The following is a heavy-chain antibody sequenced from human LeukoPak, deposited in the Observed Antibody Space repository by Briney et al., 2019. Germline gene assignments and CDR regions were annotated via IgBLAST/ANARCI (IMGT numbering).Heavy chain of an antibody. V-gene: IGHV3-21*04. CDR2: ISASGHYT. CDR1: GFTFSNSA. Sequence: PGGSLRLSCEASGFTFSNSAMSWVRQAPGKGLEWVSGISASGHYTYNADSAKGRFTISRDNAKNSLYLQMNSLRAEDTAVYYCAREDRWGFVQGYWGQGTLVTVSS. CDR3: AREDRWGFVQGY. J-gene: IGHJ4*02. D-gene: IGHD7-27*01.